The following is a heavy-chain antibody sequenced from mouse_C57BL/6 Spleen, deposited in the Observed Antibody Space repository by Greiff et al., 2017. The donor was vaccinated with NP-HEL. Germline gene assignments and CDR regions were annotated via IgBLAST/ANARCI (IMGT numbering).Heavy chain of an antibody. V-gene: IGHV1-15*01. CDR1: GYTFTDYE. Sequence: QVQLQQSGAELVRPGASVTLSCKASGYTFTDYEMHWVKQTPVHGLEWIGAIDPETGGTSYNQKFKGQAILTADKSSSTAYMELRSLTTEDSAVYYCARLGLRNWGQGTLVTVSA. CDR3: ARLGLRN. J-gene: IGHJ3*01. D-gene: IGHD4-1*01. CDR2: IDPETGGT.